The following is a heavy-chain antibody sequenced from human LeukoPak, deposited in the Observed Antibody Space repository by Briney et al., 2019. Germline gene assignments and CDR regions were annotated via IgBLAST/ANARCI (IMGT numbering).Heavy chain of an antibody. J-gene: IGHJ4*02. Sequence: GGSLRLSCAASGFTFSSYGMSWVRQAPGKGLEWVSGINWNGGSTGYADSVKGRFTISRDNAKNSLYLQMNSLRAEDTALYYCARAGLYNWNYEGTAYFDYWGQGTLVTVSS. D-gene: IGHD1-7*01. CDR1: GFTFSSYG. CDR2: INWNGGST. CDR3: ARAGLYNWNYEGTAYFDY. V-gene: IGHV3-20*04.